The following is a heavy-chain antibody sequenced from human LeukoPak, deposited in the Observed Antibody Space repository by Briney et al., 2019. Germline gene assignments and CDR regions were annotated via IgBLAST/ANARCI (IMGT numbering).Heavy chain of an antibody. CDR2: INPNSGGT. D-gene: IGHD3-10*01. V-gene: IGHV1-2*02. Sequence: GASVKVSFKASGYTFTGYFMHWVRQAPGQGLEWMGWINPNSGGTNYAQKFPGRVTMTRDTSISTAYMELSRLRSDDTAVYYCARMYYYGSGSYYWRVFDYWGQGTLVTVSS. CDR3: ARMYYYGSGSYYWRVFDY. CDR1: GYTFTGYF. J-gene: IGHJ4*02.